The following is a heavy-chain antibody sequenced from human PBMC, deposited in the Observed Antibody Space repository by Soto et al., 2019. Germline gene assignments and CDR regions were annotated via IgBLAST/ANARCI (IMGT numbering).Heavy chain of an antibody. D-gene: IGHD6-19*01. Sequence: QVQLVESGGGVVQPGRSLRLSCAASGFNFSSYVMHWVRQAPGKGLEWVAVIWYDGGNKYYADSVKGRFTISRDNYKNTLYLKMNSLRAEDTAVYYCARDGQWLPRDGLRSSYYFDYWGQGTLVTVSS. CDR3: ARDGQWLPRDGLRSSYYFDY. CDR1: GFNFSSYV. CDR2: IWYDGGNK. V-gene: IGHV3-33*01. J-gene: IGHJ4*02.